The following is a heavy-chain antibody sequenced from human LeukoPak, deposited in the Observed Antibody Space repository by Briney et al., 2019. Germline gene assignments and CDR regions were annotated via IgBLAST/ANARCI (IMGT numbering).Heavy chain of an antibody. Sequence: GGSLRLSCAASGNYWMHWVRQVPGKGLVWVSHINSDGSWTSYADSVKGRFTISRDNSKNTLYLQMNSLRAEDTAVYYCAEDTPLGTHWGQGTLVTVSS. V-gene: IGHV3-74*01. CDR2: INSDGSWT. CDR3: AEDTPLGTH. CDR1: GNYW. J-gene: IGHJ4*02. D-gene: IGHD3-16*01.